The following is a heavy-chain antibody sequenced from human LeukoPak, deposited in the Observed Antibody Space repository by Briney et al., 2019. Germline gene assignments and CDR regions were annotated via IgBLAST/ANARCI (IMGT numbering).Heavy chain of an antibody. D-gene: IGHD6-13*01. V-gene: IGHV4-39*01. CDR1: GGSISSNNYY. CDR3: ARVLGAAAGTGWFDP. Sequence: SETLSLTCTVSGGSISSNNYYWGWIRQPPGKGLEWIGSVHYSGSSYYNPSLKSRLTISVDTSKSQFSLKLGSATAADTAVYYCARVLGAAAGTGWFDPWGQGTLVTVSS. CDR2: VHYSGSS. J-gene: IGHJ5*02.